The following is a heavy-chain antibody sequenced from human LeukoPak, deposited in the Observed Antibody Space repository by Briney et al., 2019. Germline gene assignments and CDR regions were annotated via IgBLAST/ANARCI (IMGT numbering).Heavy chain of an antibody. D-gene: IGHD3-22*01. CDR2: IYNNGRT. V-gene: IGHV4-59*11. CDR3: ARDARYYDSSGYYVFDI. CDR1: GGSIRSHY. Sequence: NPSETLSLTCTVSGGSIRSHYWSWIRQPPGKGLEWIGYIYNNGRTDYNPSLKSRVIISLDTSKNQFSLKLTSVTAPDTAVYYCARDARYYDSSGYYVFDIWGQGTKVTVSS. J-gene: IGHJ3*02.